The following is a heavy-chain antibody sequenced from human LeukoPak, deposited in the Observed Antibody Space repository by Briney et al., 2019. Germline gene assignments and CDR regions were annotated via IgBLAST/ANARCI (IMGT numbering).Heavy chain of an antibody. V-gene: IGHV3-66*01. CDR2: IYSGGST. Sequence: PGGSLRLYCAASGFTVSSNYMSWVRQAPGKGLEWVSVIYSGGSTCYADSVKGRFTISRDNSKNTLYLQMNSLRAEDTAVYYCARDFSRVGSSGWYGGDAFDIWGQGTMVTVSS. CDR3: ARDFSRVGSSGWYGGDAFDI. J-gene: IGHJ3*02. CDR1: GFTVSSNY. D-gene: IGHD6-19*01.